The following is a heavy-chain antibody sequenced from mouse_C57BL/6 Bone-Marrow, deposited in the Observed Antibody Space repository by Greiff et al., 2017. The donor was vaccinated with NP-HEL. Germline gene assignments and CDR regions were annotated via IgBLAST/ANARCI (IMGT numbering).Heavy chain of an antibody. Sequence: VQLQESGPELVKPGASVKISCKASGYAFSSSWMNWVKQRPGKGLEWIGRIYPGDGDTNYNGKFKGKATLTADKSSSTAYMQLSSLTSEDSAVYFCARSGGLRRYFDDWGQGTTLTVSS. J-gene: IGHJ2*01. CDR2: IYPGDGDT. V-gene: IGHV1-82*01. D-gene: IGHD1-1*01. CDR3: ARSGGLRRYFDD. CDR1: GYAFSSSW.